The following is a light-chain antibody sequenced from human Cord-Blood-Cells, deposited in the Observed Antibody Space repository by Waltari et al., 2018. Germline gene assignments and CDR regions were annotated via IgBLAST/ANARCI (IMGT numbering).Light chain of an antibody. Sequence: QSALTQPASGSGSPGQSITISCTGTSSDVGGYNYVSWYQQHPGKAPKLMIYDVSNRPSGVSNRFAGSKSGNTASLTISGLQAEDEADDYCSSYTSSSTYVFGTGTKVTVL. V-gene: IGLV2-14*03. J-gene: IGLJ1*01. CDR1: SSDVGGYNY. CDR2: DVS. CDR3: SSYTSSSTYV.